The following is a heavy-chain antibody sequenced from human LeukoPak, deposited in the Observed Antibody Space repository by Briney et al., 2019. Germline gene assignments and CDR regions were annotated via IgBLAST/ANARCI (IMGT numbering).Heavy chain of an antibody. D-gene: IGHD3-22*01. CDR3: ARSDYYDSSGDY. J-gene: IGHJ4*02. V-gene: IGHV1-18*01. CDR2: ISAYNGNT. Sequence: ASVKVSCKASGYTFTSYGISWVRQAPGQGLEWMGWISAYNGNTNYAQKLQGRVTMTTDTSTSTAYMELRSLRSDDTAVYYCARSDYYDSSGDYWGQGSLVTVSS. CDR1: GYTFTSYG.